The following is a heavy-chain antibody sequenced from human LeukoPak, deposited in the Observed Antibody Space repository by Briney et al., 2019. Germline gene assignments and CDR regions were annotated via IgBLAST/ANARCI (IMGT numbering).Heavy chain of an antibody. CDR1: GGSFSGYY. Sequence: PSETLFLTCAVYGGSFSGYYWSWIRQPPGKGLEWIGEINHSGSTNYNPSLKSRVTISVDTSKNQFSLKLSSVTAADTAVYYCASGNDYPYYYYYMDVWGKGTTVTVSS. J-gene: IGHJ6*03. CDR3: ASGNDYPYYYYYMDV. V-gene: IGHV4-34*01. CDR2: INHSGST. D-gene: IGHD4-11*01.